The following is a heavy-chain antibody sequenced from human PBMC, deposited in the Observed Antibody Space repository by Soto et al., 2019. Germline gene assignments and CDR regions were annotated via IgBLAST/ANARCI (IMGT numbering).Heavy chain of an antibody. V-gene: IGHV3-23*01. D-gene: IGHD1-26*01. Sequence: PGGSLRLSCAASGSTFSSYAMSWVRQAPGKGLEWVSAISGSGGSTYYADSVKGRFTISRDNSKNTLYLQMNSLRAEDTAVYYCAKVRGGSYSGSPEPIDYWGQGTLVTVS. CDR1: GSTFSSYA. J-gene: IGHJ4*02. CDR2: ISGSGGST. CDR3: AKVRGGSYSGSPEPIDY.